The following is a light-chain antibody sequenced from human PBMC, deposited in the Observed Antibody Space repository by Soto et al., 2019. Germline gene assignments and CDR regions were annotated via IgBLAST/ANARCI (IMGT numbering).Light chain of an antibody. CDR3: QQRSNWPPWT. CDR2: DAS. J-gene: IGKJ1*01. Sequence: EILMTQSPATLWLAPGERATLSCRASERVSSYLAWYQQKPGKAPRLLIYDASNRSTVIPAMFSGSGSGTDLTPSIRSLEPEDVTVYYCQQRSNWPPWTFVQGTNLEIK. V-gene: IGKV3-11*01. CDR1: ERVSSY.